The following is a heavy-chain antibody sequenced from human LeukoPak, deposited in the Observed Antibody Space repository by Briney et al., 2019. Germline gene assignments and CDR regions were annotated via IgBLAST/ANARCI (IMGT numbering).Heavy chain of an antibody. D-gene: IGHD6-19*01. Sequence: GSLRLSCAASGFTFTTYWMHWVRQAPGKGLVWVSRIYSDGGSTNYADSVKGRFTISRDNAKNTLYLQMNSLRAEDTAVYYCATDGRSSGWYGFDYWGQGILVTVSS. CDR1: GFTFTTYW. J-gene: IGHJ4*02. CDR2: IYSDGGST. CDR3: ATDGRSSGWYGFDY. V-gene: IGHV3-74*01.